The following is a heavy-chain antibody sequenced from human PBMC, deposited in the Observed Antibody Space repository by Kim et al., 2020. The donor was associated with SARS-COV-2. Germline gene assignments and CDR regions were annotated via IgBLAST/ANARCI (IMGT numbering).Heavy chain of an antibody. CDR2: IYYSGST. J-gene: IGHJ5*02. Sequence: SETLSLTCTVSGGSISSSSYYWGWIRQPPGKGLEWIGSIYYSGSTYYNPSLKSRVTISVDTSKNQFSLKLSSVTAADTAVYYCARRGYYDSSGYGNWFDPWGQGTLVTVSS. D-gene: IGHD3-22*01. V-gene: IGHV4-39*01. CDR3: ARRGYYDSSGYGNWFDP. CDR1: GGSISSSSYY.